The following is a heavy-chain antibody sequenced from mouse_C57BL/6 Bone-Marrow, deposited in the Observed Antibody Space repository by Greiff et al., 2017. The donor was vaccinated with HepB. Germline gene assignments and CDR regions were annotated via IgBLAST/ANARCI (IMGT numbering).Heavy chain of an antibody. V-gene: IGHV1-26*01. J-gene: IGHJ1*03. CDR3: AKRRYGKGYFDV. Sequence: EVKLQQSGPELVKPGASVKISCKASGYTFTDYYMNWVKQSHGKSLEWIGDINPNNGGTSYNQKFKGKATLTVDKSSSTAYMELRSLTSEDSAVYYCAKRRYGKGYFDVWGTGTTVTVSS. D-gene: IGHD2-10*02. CDR1: GYTFTDYY. CDR2: INPNNGGT.